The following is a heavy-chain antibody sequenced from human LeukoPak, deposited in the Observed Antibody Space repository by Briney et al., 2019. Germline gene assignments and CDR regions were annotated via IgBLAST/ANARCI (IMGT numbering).Heavy chain of an antibody. J-gene: IGHJ4*02. CDR3: ARGGYSYGTSYFDN. V-gene: IGHV7-4-1*02. Sequence: ASVKVSCKASGYTFTSYAMNWVRQAPGQGLEWMGWINTNTGNPTYAQGFTGRYVFSLDTSVSTAYLQISSLKAEDTAVYYCARGGYSYGTSYFDNWGQGTLVTVSS. D-gene: IGHD5-18*01. CDR1: GYTFTSYA. CDR2: INTNTGNP.